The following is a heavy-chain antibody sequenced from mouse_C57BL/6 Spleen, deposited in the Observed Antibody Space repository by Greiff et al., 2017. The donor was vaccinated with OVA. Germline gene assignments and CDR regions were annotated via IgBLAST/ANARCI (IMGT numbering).Heavy chain of an antibody. Sequence: VQLKESGPELVKPGASVKIPCKASGYTFTDYNMDWVKQSHGKSLEWIGDINPNNGGTIYNQKFKGKATLTVDKSSSTAYMELRSLTSEDTAVYYCARPYYYGSSPAWFAYWGQGTLVTVSA. CDR3: ARPYYYGSSPAWFAY. J-gene: IGHJ3*01. CDR2: INPNNGGT. CDR1: GYTFTDYN. D-gene: IGHD1-1*01. V-gene: IGHV1-18*01.